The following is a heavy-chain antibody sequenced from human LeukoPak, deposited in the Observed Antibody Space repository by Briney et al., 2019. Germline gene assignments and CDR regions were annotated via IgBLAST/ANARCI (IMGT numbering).Heavy chain of an antibody. Sequence: ASVTVSCKASGYTFTSYDINWVRQATGQGLEWMGWMNPNSGNTGYAQKFQGRVTMTRNTSISTAYMELSSLRSEDTAVYYCARGLYDFWSGYPGSYYYYGMDVWGQGTTVTVSS. V-gene: IGHV1-8*01. CDR2: MNPNSGNT. J-gene: IGHJ6*02. D-gene: IGHD3-3*01. CDR1: GYTFTSYD. CDR3: ARGLYDFWSGYPGSYYYYGMDV.